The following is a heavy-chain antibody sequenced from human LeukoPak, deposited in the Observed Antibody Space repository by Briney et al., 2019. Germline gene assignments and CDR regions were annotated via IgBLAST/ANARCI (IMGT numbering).Heavy chain of an antibody. Sequence: GGSLRLSCEASGFTFTSFTMHWVRQAPGKGLEWVALIWSDGSNSGYADSVEGRFTISRDNSKSTVSLQMTRLTAEDTAVYYCTRENLAGRQYFDSWGQGTLVTVSS. CDR2: IWSDGSNS. V-gene: IGHV3-33*01. J-gene: IGHJ4*02. CDR3: TRENLAGRQYFDS. CDR1: GFTFTSFT.